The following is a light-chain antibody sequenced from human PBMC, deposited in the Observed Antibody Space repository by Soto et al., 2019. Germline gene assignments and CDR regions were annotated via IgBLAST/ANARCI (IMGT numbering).Light chain of an antibody. J-gene: IGKJ1*01. Sequence: DIQMAQSPSTLSASVGDRVTITCRASQSISSWLAWYQQKPGKAPKLLIYDASSLQSGDPSRFSGSRSGTEFTLTISSLQPDDFATYYCQQYNSFWTFGQGTKVDIK. CDR3: QQYNSFWT. CDR2: DAS. CDR1: QSISSW. V-gene: IGKV1-5*01.